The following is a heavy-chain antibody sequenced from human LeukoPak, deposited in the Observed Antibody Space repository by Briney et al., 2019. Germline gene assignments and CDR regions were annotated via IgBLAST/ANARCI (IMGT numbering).Heavy chain of an antibody. CDR2: INPSGGST. Sequence: ASVKVSCKASGHTFTSYYMHWVRQAPGQGLGWMGIINPSGGSTSYAQKFQGRVTMTRDTSTSTVYMELSSLRSEDTAVYYCARVQSRSSSSRGPYYYGMDVWGQGTTVTVSS. V-gene: IGHV1-46*01. D-gene: IGHD6-6*01. CDR1: GHTFTSYY. J-gene: IGHJ6*02. CDR3: ARVQSRSSSSRGPYYYGMDV.